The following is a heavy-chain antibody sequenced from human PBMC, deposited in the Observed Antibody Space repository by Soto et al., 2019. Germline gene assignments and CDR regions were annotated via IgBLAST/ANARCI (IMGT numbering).Heavy chain of an antibody. CDR2: IYYSGST. CDR1: AGSITTSY. Sequence: PSETLSLTCTVSAGSITTSYWSWIRQPLGKALEWIGYIYYSGSTNYNPSLKSRVTISVDTSKNQFSLKLSSVTAADTAVYYCAIRSYLFDYWGQGTLVTVSS. J-gene: IGHJ4*02. CDR3: AIRSYLFDY. V-gene: IGHV4-59*01. D-gene: IGHD1-26*01.